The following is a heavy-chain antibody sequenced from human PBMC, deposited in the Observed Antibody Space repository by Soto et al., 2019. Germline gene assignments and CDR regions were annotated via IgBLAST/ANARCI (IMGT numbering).Heavy chain of an antibody. CDR1: VGSFTSNNW. CDR2: IYRTGST. CDR3: ASRDPGTSVDY. J-gene: IGHJ4*02. D-gene: IGHD1-7*01. V-gene: IGHV4-4*02. Sequence: PSETLSLTCAVSVGSFTSNNWWTWVRQPPGQGLEWIGEIYRTGSTNYNPSLKSRVTISLDKSENQFSLKVTSLTAADTAVYYCASRDPGTSVDYWGQGTLVTSPQ.